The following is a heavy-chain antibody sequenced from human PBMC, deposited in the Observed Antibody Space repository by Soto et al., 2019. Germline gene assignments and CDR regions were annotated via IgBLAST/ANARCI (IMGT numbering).Heavy chain of an antibody. Sequence: QVHLVQSGVEVKTPGASVKVSCQASGYTFFTYDISWVRQAPGQGLEWMGWISTYIGDTKYAQKFQGIVTMTTDTSTTPAYLELRSLSSDGSDVYYFARHHGPTTSENWFDPWGQGTLVTVSS. CDR1: GYTFFTYD. CDR3: ARHHGPTTSENWFDP. CDR2: ISTYIGDT. J-gene: IGHJ5*02. V-gene: IGHV1-18*01. D-gene: IGHD5-12*01.